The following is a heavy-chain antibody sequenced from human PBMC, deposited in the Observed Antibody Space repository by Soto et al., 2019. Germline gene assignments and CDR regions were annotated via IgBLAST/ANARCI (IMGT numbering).Heavy chain of an antibody. J-gene: IGHJ4*02. D-gene: IGHD6-13*01. V-gene: IGHV1-18*01. Sequence: QVQLVQSGAEVKKPGASVKVSCKASGYTFTSYGISWVRQAPGQGLEWMGWISAYNDNTNYAQKLQGRVTMTTDTYXSTAYMELRSLRSDDTAVYYCARVHSSSWYPEFDYWGQGTLVTVSS. CDR2: ISAYNDNT. CDR3: ARVHSSSWYPEFDY. CDR1: GYTFTSYG.